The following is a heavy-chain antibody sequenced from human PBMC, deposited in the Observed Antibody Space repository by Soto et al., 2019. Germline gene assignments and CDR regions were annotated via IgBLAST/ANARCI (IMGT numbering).Heavy chain of an antibody. CDR1: GYTFTSYG. CDR3: ARENYDILTGYTYFDY. J-gene: IGHJ4*02. Sequence: ASVKVSCKSSGYTFTSYGISWVRQAPGQGLEWMGWISAYNGNTNYAQKLQGRVTMTTDTSTSTAYMELRSLRSDDTAVYYCARENYDILTGYTYFDYWGQGSLVTVSS. CDR2: ISAYNGNT. V-gene: IGHV1-18*01. D-gene: IGHD3-9*01.